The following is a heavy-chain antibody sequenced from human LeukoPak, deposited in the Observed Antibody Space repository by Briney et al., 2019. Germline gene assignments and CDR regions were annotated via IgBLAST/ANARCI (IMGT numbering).Heavy chain of an antibody. CDR2: ISSSGSTI. CDR3: ARGIGILWFGDEGWFDP. J-gene: IGHJ5*02. D-gene: IGHD3-10*01. Sequence: PGGSLRLSCAASGFTFSSYEMNWVRQAPGKGLEWVSYISSSGSTIYYADSAKGRFTISRDNAKNSLYLQMNSLRAEDTAVYYCARGIGILWFGDEGWFDPWGQGTLVTVSS. V-gene: IGHV3-48*03. CDR1: GFTFSSYE.